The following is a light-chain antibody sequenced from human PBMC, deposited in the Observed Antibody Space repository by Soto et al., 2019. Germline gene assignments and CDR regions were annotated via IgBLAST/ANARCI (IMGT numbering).Light chain of an antibody. CDR2: KAS. CDR3: QQYNSYSWT. CDR1: QSISSW. Sequence: DIQMTQSPSTLSASVGDRVTITCRASQSISSWLAWYQQKPGKAPKLLIYKASSLESGVPSRFSGSGYGTEFTLTISSLQPDDFATYYCQQYNSYSWTCGQGTKVEIK. V-gene: IGKV1-5*03. J-gene: IGKJ1*01.